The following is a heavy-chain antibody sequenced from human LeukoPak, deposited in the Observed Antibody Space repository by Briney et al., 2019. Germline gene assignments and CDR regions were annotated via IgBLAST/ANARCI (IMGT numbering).Heavy chain of an antibody. CDR3: ASAHTSTWYAGGAFDI. J-gene: IGHJ3*02. Sequence: SETLSLTCTVSGGSISTYYWSWIRQPPGMGLEWVGYIHYSGNTTHNPSLKSRVTISVDPSKNQFSLKLSSVTAADTAVYYCASAHTSTWYAGGAFDIWGQGTMVAVSS. V-gene: IGHV4-59*08. CDR2: IHYSGNT. CDR1: GGSISTYY. D-gene: IGHD6-13*01.